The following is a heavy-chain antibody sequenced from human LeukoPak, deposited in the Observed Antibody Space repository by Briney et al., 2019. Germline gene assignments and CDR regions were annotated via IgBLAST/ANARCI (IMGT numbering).Heavy chain of an antibody. CDR2: IYHSGST. V-gene: IGHV4-39*07. Sequence: SETLSLTCTVSGGSISSNTYYWGWIRQPPGKGLEWIGSIYHSGSTYYNPSLKSRVTISVDTSKNQFSLKLSSVTAADTAVYYCVSSVWNPTSFDYWGQGTLVTVSS. CDR1: GGSISSNTYY. J-gene: IGHJ4*02. D-gene: IGHD5-24*01. CDR3: VSSVWNPTSFDY.